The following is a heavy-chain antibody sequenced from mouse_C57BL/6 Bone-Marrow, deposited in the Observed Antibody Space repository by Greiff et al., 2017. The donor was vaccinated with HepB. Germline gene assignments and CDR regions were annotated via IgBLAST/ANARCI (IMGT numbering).Heavy chain of an antibody. CDR1: GYTFTGYW. CDR2: ILPGSGST. Sequence: VQLQQSGAELMKPGASVKLSCKATGYTFTGYWIEWVKQRPGPGLEWIGEILPGSGSTNYNEKFKGKATFTADTYSNTAYMKLSSLTTEDSAIYDCARGASVYGSSPYYYAMDYWGQGTSVTVSS. J-gene: IGHJ4*01. V-gene: IGHV1-9*01. CDR3: ARGASVYGSSPYYYAMDY. D-gene: IGHD1-1*01.